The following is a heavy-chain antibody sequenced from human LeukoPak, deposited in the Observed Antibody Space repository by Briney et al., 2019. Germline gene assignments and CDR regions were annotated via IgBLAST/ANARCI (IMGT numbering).Heavy chain of an antibody. V-gene: IGHV3-7*01. CDR3: ARTSEGSTAATGTPFDS. Sequence: GGSLRLSCAASGFTFDNYWMAWVRQAPGKGLEWVANINQDESQRYYVDSVKGRFIISRDNAKNSLYLQMNSLRAEDTAVYSCARTSEGSTAATGTPFDSWGQGILVTVSS. CDR2: INQDESQR. J-gene: IGHJ4*02. D-gene: IGHD6-13*01. CDR1: GFTFDNYW.